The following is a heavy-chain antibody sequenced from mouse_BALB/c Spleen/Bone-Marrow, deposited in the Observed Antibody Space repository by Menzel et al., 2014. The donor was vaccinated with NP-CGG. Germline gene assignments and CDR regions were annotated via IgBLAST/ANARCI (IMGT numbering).Heavy chain of an antibody. CDR3: ARTADGYYYAMDY. D-gene: IGHD2-3*01. Sequence: VQPQQSGAELMKPGASVKISCKATGCTFSNYWIEWIKQRPGHGLEWIGEILPGSGSSNYNEKLKGKATFTADTSSNTAYMQLSSLTSEDPAVYYCARTADGYYYAMDYWGQGTSVTVSS. CDR2: ILPGSGSS. V-gene: IGHV1-9*01. J-gene: IGHJ4*01. CDR1: GCTFSNYW.